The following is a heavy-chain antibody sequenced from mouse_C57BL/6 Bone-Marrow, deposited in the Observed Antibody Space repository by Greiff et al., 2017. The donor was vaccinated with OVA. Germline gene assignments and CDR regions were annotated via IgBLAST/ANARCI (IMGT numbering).Heavy chain of an antibody. D-gene: IGHD2-2*01. V-gene: IGHV1-81*01. CDR1: GYTFPSYG. CDR2: IYPRSGNT. Sequence: LWESGAELASPGASGRRSCKASGYTFPSYGLSWVKKRTGQGLEWIGEIYPRSGNTYYKENFKGKATLTADKSSSTAYMELRSLTSEDSAVYFCARSGYYFDYWGQGTTLTVSS. CDR3: ARSGYYFDY. J-gene: IGHJ2*01.